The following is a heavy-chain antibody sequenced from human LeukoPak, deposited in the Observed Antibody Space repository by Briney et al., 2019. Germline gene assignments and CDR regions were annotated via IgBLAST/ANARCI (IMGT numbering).Heavy chain of an antibody. CDR1: GFTLSLYT. V-gene: IGHV3-48*01. Sequence: GGSLRLSCAASGFTLSLYTMNWVRQAPGKGLEWVSYISSSGSTIYYADSVKGRFTISRDNAKNSLYLQMNSLRAEDTAVYFCARAGYGGDCYASHWGQGTPVTVSS. J-gene: IGHJ4*02. D-gene: IGHD2-21*02. CDR2: ISSSGSTI. CDR3: ARAGYGGDCYASH.